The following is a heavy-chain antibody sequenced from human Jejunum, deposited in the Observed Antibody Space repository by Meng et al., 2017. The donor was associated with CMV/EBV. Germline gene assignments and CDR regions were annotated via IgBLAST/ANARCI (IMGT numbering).Heavy chain of an antibody. CDR2: SYWNDDS. CDR3: AHYVDTARGGWYFDL. J-gene: IGHJ2*01. Sequence: SGFSLSTTGVGVGSIRQPPGKALEWLALSYWNDDSRYSLSLKTRLTITKDTSRNQVLLTMTNMDPADTGTYYCAHYVDTARGGWYFDLWGRGTLVTVSS. V-gene: IGHV2-5*01. D-gene: IGHD5-18*01. CDR1: GFSLSTTGVG.